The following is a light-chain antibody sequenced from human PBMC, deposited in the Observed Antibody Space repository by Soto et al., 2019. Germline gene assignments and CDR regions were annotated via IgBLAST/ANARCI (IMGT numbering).Light chain of an antibody. J-gene: IGKJ4*01. CDR1: QSVSSSY. CDR2: DAS. Sequence: EIVLTQSPGTLSLSPGERATLSCRASQSVSSSYLAWYQQKPGQAPRLLIYDASSRATGIPDRFSGSGSGTDFTLTLSRLEPEDVAVYYCQQYGSSPLTFGGGTKVDIK. CDR3: QQYGSSPLT. V-gene: IGKV3-20*01.